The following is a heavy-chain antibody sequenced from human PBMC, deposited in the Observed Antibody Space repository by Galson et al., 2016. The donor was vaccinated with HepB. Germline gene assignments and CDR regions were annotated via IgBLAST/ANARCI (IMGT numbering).Heavy chain of an antibody. V-gene: IGHV3-66*02. CDR1: GFVVSTKY. CDR2: IYSDGSA. Sequence: SLRLSCAASGFVVSTKYMSWVRQAPGKGLEWVSVIYSDGSAYYADSVKGRLTISRDISKNMVDLQMNNLRAEDTAVYYCAREKGYRTNWFFDLWGRGTLVTVSS. CDR3: AREKGYRTNWFFDL. D-gene: IGHD3-16*02. J-gene: IGHJ2*01.